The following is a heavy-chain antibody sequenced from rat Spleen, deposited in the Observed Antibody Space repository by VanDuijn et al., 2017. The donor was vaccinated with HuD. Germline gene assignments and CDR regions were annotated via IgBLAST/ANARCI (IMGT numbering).Heavy chain of an antibody. D-gene: IGHD1-10*01. CDR2: ISTGGADT. Sequence: EVHLVESGGGLVQPGNSLKLSCVASGFTFSNYGMAWVRQAPTKGLEWVASISTGGADTYYLDSVKGRFTISRDDEESTLYLQMNSLKSEDTANYYCTRGGNYDFDYWGQGVMVTVSS. V-gene: IGHV5S23*01. CDR3: TRGGNYDFDY. J-gene: IGHJ2*01. CDR1: GFTFSNYG.